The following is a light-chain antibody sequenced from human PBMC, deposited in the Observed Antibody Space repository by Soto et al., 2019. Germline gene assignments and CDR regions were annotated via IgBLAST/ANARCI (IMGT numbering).Light chain of an antibody. Sequence: QSVLTQPASVSGFPGQSITISCTGTSSDVGGYNYVSWYQQHPGKAPKLMIYVVSDRPSGVSNRFSGSKSGNTASLTISGLQAEDEADYYCSSYTSSTTLNVFGTGTKLTVL. CDR1: SSDVGGYNY. J-gene: IGLJ1*01. CDR3: SSYTSSTTLNV. CDR2: VVS. V-gene: IGLV2-14*01.